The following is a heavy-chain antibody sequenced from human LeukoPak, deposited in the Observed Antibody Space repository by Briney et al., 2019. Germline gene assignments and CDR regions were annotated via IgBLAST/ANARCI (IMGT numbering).Heavy chain of an antibody. CDR2: IVVGSGNT. D-gene: IGHD3-10*01. CDR3: AGTPWFGELTLDY. Sequence: SVTVSCKASGFTFTSSTIQWVRQARGQRLEWIGWIVVGSGNTNYAQKFQERVIITRDMSTTTVYMELSSLRSEDTAVYYCAGTPWFGELTLDYWGQGTQVTVSS. V-gene: IGHV1-58*02. CDR1: GFTFTSST. J-gene: IGHJ4*02.